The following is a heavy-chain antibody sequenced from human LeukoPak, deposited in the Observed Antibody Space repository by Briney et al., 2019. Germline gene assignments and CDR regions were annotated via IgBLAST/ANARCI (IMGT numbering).Heavy chain of an antibody. J-gene: IGHJ4*02. CDR2: ISGSGAGT. CDR3: AKEVTTPYFDY. Sequence: TGGSLRLSCAASGFTFSSYAMSWVRQAPGKGLEWVAGISGSGAGTYYADSVKGRFTISRDNSKNTFYLQMNSLRAEDTAVYYCAKEVTTPYFDYWGQGSLVTVSS. CDR1: GFTFSSYA. V-gene: IGHV3-23*01. D-gene: IGHD4-17*01.